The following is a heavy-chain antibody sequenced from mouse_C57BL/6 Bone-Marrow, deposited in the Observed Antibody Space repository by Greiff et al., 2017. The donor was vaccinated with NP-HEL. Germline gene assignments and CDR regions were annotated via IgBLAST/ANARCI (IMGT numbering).Heavy chain of an antibody. V-gene: IGHV5-17*01. CDR1: GFTFSDYG. CDR2: ISSGSSTI. J-gene: IGHJ3*01. Sequence: EVKLMESGGGLVKPGGSLKLSCAASGFTFSDYGMHWVRQAPEKGLEWVAYISSGSSTIYYADTVKGRFTISRDNAKNTLFLQMTSLRSEDTAMYYCARGRKTLWFAHWGQGTLVTVSA. CDR3: ARGRKTLWFAH.